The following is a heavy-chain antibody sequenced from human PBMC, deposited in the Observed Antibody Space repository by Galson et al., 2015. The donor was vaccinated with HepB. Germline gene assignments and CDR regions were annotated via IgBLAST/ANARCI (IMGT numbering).Heavy chain of an antibody. CDR3: ARDLRPHCGTRCYLTFDY. CDR2: IWLDGSNR. CDR1: GFTFSSNN. V-gene: IGHV3-33*08. D-gene: IGHD2-21*01. Sequence: SLRLSCAASGFTFSSNNMHWVRQAPGKGLEWVAVIWLDGSNRYHADSVKGRFTISRDNPKNTLFLQMSSLRVEDTAVYYCARDLRPHCGTRCYLTFDYWGQGILVTVSS. J-gene: IGHJ4*02.